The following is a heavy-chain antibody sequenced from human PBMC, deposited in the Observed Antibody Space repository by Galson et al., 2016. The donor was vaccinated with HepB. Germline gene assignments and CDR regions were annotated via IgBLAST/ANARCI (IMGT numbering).Heavy chain of an antibody. J-gene: IGHJ6*04. CDR2: ISGDGTIT. CDR3: TRVGSSSRRHGMDV. CDR1: GFAFTNYW. Sequence: SLRLSCAASGFAFTNYWMHWVRQAPGKGLVWVSRISGDGTITNYADSVKGRFTISRDNARNTVSLQMNSLRDEDTAVYYCTRVGSSSRRHGMDVWGKGTTVTVFS. V-gene: IGHV3-74*01. D-gene: IGHD6-6*01.